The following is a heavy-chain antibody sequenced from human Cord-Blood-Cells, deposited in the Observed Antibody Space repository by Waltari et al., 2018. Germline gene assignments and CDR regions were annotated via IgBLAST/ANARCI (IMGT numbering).Heavy chain of an antibody. D-gene: IGHD1-26*01. CDR2: INHSGST. J-gene: IGHJ5*02. CDR1: GGAFSGYY. V-gene: IGHV4-34*01. CDR3: ASRTPTYSGRYSWFDP. Sequence: QVQLQQWGAGLLKPSETLSLTCAVYGGAFSGYYLSWIRQPPGKGLAWIGEINHSGSTNNHPTPKRRVTISVDTYKIRYSLELSAVTAAETAVYYCASRTPTYSGRYSWFDPWGQGTLVTVSS.